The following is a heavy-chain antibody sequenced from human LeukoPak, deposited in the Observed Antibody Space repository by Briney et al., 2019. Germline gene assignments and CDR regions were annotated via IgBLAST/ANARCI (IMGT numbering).Heavy chain of an antibody. J-gene: IGHJ4*02. CDR2: IKKKGDGGTT. V-gene: IGHV3-15*01. CDR1: GFPFNDDW. Sequence: KPGGSLRLSCAASGFPFNDDWMSWVRQAPGKGLEWVGRIKKKGDGGTTDYAAPVKGTFTISRDDSKNMLYLEMRNLKIEDTAVYYCTTVTMVRDYDYWGQGTLVTVSS. CDR3: TTVTMVRDYDY. D-gene: IGHD3-10*01.